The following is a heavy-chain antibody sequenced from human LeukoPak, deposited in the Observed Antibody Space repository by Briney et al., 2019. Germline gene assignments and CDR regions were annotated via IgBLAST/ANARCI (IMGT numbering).Heavy chain of an antibody. CDR1: GFTVSSDY. J-gene: IGHJ5*02. Sequence: PGGSLRLSCAASGFTVSSDYMSWVRQAPGKGLEWGSVIYSGGSTYYADSVKGRFTISRDKSKNTVYRQMNSLRFEDTAMYYCARNWFDPWGQGTLVTVSS. CDR2: IYSGGST. V-gene: IGHV3-53*05. CDR3: ARNWFDP.